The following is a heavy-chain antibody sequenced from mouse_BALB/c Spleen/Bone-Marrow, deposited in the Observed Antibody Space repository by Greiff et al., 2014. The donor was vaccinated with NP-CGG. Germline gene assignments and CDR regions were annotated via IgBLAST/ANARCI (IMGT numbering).Heavy chain of an antibody. CDR3: SSPYGNYGAWFAY. D-gene: IGHD2-1*01. V-gene: IGHV1S29*02. CDR2: IYPYNGGT. Sequence: SGPELVKPGASVKISCKASGYTFTDHNMHWVKQSHGKSLEWIGYIYPYNGGTAYNQKFKSKATLTVDNSSSTAYMERRSLTSEDSAVYYCSSPYGNYGAWFAYWGQGTLVTVSA. J-gene: IGHJ3*01. CDR1: GYTFTDHN.